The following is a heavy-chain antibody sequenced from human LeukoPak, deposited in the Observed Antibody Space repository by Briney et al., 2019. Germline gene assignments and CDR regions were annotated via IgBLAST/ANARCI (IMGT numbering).Heavy chain of an antibody. J-gene: IGHJ5*02. Sequence: SETLSLTCAVYGGSFSGYYWSWIRQPPGKGLEWIGEINHSGSTNYNPSLKSRVTISVDTSKNQFSLKLSSVTAADPAVYYCARGGIQLWLRNWFDPWGQGTLVTVSS. V-gene: IGHV4-34*01. D-gene: IGHD5-18*01. CDR3: ARGGIQLWLRNWFDP. CDR2: INHSGST. CDR1: GGSFSGYY.